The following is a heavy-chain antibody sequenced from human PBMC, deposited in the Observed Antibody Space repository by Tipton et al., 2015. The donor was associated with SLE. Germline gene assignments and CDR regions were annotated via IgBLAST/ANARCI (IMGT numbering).Heavy chain of an antibody. CDR2: TYYRSKWYN. J-gene: IGHJ4*02. Sequence: VKPSQTLSLTCAISGDSVSSNTAAWNWIRQSPSRGLEWPGRTYYRSKWYNDYAVSVKGRITVNPDTSKNQFSLQLKSVTPEDTAVYYCARDPFGSLDYWGQGTLVTVSS. D-gene: IGHD1-26*01. CDR3: ARDPFGSLDY. V-gene: IGHV6-1*01. CDR1: GDSVSSNTAA.